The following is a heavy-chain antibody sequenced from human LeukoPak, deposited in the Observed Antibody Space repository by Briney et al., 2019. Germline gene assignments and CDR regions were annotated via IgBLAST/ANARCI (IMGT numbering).Heavy chain of an antibody. D-gene: IGHD4-17*01. CDR2: IYYSGST. J-gene: IGHJ4*02. CDR3: ARAQVFYGRLAHFDY. CDR1: GGSFSSGGYY. V-gene: IGHV4-31*03. Sequence: SQTLSLTCTVSGGSFSSGGYYWSWIRQHPGKGLECIGYIYYSGSTYYNPSLKSRVTISVDTSKNQFSLKLSSVTAADTAVYYCARAQVFYGRLAHFDYWGQGTPVTVSS.